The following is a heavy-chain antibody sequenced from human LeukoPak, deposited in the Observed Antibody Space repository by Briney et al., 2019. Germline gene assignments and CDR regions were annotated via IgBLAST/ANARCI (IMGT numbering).Heavy chain of an antibody. CDR1: GASITSYY. D-gene: IGHD3-10*01. Sequence: PSETLSLTCTVSGASITSYYWSWIRQPAGKGLEWIGRIYASGSTTYNPSLKSRVTMAVDTSKTQFSLKLSSVTAADTALYYCAKSKPYYYGSGSYYKNPFDYWGQGTLVTVSS. CDR3: AKSKPYYYGSGSYYKNPFDY. V-gene: IGHV4-4*07. J-gene: IGHJ4*02. CDR2: IYASGST.